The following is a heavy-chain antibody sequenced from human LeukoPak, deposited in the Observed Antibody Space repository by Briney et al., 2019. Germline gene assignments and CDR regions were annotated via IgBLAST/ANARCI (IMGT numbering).Heavy chain of an antibody. V-gene: IGHV3-48*03. CDR3: AALWVATAGADP. D-gene: IGHD5-12*01. Sequence: GGSLRLSCAVSGFTFSTYEMHWVRQAPGKGLEWISYISPSANTVYYAGSVKGRFTISRDNPKNSLFLQMNSLRVEDTAVYYCAALWVATAGADPWGQGTLVTVSS. CDR2: ISPSANTV. CDR1: GFTFSTYE. J-gene: IGHJ5*02.